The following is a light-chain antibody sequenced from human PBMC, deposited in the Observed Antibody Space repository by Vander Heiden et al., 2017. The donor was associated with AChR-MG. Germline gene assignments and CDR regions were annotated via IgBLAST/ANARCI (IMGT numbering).Light chain of an antibody. Sequence: DIQMTQSPSTLSASVGDRVTITCRASQTISTWLAWYQQKPRKAPKLLVYKASSLESGVPSRFSGSGSGTEFTLTISSLQPDDFATYYCQQYYGYSWTFGQGTKVEI. V-gene: IGKV1-5*03. CDR3: QQYYGYSWT. CDR2: KAS. CDR1: QTISTW. J-gene: IGKJ1*01.